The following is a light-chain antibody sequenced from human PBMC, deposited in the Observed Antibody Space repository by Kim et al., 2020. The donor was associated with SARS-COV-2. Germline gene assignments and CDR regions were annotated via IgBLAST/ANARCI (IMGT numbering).Light chain of an antibody. Sequence: IVMTQSPATLSVSPGERATLSCRASHSVNSNLAWYQQKPGQAPRLLIYGASSRATGVPARFSGSGSGAEFTLTISSLQSEDSAVYFCQQYNSWPPITFGQGTRLEIK. J-gene: IGKJ5*01. CDR2: GAS. CDR3: QQYNSWPPIT. CDR1: HSVNSN. V-gene: IGKV3-15*01.